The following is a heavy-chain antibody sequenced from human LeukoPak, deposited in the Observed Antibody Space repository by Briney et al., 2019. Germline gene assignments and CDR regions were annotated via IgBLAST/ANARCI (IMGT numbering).Heavy chain of an antibody. Sequence: PGGSLRLSCAASGFTFSSYEMNWVRQAPGKGLEWVSYISSSSSTIYYADSVKGRFTTSRDNAKNSLYLQMNSLRAEDTAVYYCARHLSGVTGYTYGRGIDYWGQGTLVTVSS. D-gene: IGHD5-18*01. CDR1: GFTFSSYE. CDR3: ARHLSGVTGYTYGRGIDY. J-gene: IGHJ4*02. CDR2: ISSSSSTI. V-gene: IGHV3-48*01.